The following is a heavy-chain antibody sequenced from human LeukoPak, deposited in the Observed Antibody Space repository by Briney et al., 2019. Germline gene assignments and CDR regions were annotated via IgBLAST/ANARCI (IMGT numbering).Heavy chain of an antibody. V-gene: IGHV1-18*01. CDR3: ARRDSRNDYGDYGWVY. J-gene: IGHJ4*02. CDR2: ISAYNGNT. D-gene: IGHD4-17*01. Sequence: ASVKVSCKASGYTFTSYGISWVRQAPGQALEWMGWISAYNGNTNYAQKLQGRVTMTTDTSTSTAYMELRSLRSDDTAVYYCARRDSRNDYGDYGWVYWGQGTLVTVSS. CDR1: GYTFTSYG.